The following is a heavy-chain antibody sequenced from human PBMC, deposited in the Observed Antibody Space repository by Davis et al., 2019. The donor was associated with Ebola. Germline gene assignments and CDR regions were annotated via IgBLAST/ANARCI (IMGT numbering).Heavy chain of an antibody. CDR1: GFTFSSYG. V-gene: IGHV3-30*02. CDR3: AKGAGYYYDSSGPPGDYYYMDV. Sequence: GESLKISCAASGFTFSSYGMHWVRQAPGKGLEWVAVIWYDGSNKYYADSVKGRFTISRDNSKNTLYLQMNSLRAEDTAVYYCAKGAGYYYDSSGPPGDYYYMDVWGKGTTVTVSS. D-gene: IGHD3-22*01. J-gene: IGHJ6*03. CDR2: IWYDGSNK.